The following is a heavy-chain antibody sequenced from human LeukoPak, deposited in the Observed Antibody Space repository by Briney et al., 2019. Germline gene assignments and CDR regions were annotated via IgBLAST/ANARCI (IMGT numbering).Heavy chain of an antibody. Sequence: AASVKVSCKASGYTFTGYYMHWVRQAPGQGLEWMGWINPNSGGTNYAQKLQGRVTMTRDTSISTAYMELSRLRSDDTAVYYCARAGVGATGFDYWGQGTLVTVSS. J-gene: IGHJ4*02. CDR1: GYTFTGYY. D-gene: IGHD1-26*01. CDR3: ARAGVGATGFDY. V-gene: IGHV1-2*02. CDR2: INPNSGGT.